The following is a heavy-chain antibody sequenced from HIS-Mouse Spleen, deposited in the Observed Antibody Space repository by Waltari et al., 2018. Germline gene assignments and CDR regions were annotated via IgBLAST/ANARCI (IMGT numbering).Heavy chain of an antibody. D-gene: IGHD1-1*01. Sequence: WVRQAPGQGLEWMGWINPNSGGTNYAQKFQGRVTMTRDTSISTAYMKLSRLRSDDTAVYYCARLQLGPLGDYWGQGTLVTVSS. V-gene: IGHV1-2*02. J-gene: IGHJ4*02. CDR3: ARLQLGPLGDY. CDR2: INPNSGGT.